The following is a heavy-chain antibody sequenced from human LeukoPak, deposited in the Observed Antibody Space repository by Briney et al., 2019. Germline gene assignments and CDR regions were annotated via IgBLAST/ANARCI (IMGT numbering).Heavy chain of an antibody. V-gene: IGHV4-59*01. CDR3: ARATNYYGSGSYYPHFDY. D-gene: IGHD3-10*01. J-gene: IGHJ4*02. CDR2: IYYSGST. Sequence: SETLSLTCAVYGGSFSGYYWSWIRQPPGKGLEWIGYIYYSGSTNYNPSLKSRVTISVDTSKNQFSLKLSSVTAADTAVYYCARATNYYGSGSYYPHFDYWGQGTLVTVSS. CDR1: GGSFSGYY.